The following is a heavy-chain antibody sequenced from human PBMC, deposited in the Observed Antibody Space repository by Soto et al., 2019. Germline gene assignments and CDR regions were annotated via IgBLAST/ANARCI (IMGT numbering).Heavy chain of an antibody. CDR3: ARDPLYYYDSSGYPNWYDP. J-gene: IGHJ5*02. D-gene: IGHD3-22*01. V-gene: IGHV1-18*01. CDR2: ISTYNGNT. Sequence: GASVKVSCKASGYTFTRSGISWVRQAPGQGLEWMGWISTYNGNTNYAQKLQGRVTMTTDTSTSAAYMELRSLRSDDTAVYYCARDPLYYYDSSGYPNWYDPWGQGTLVTVSS. CDR1: GYTFTRSG.